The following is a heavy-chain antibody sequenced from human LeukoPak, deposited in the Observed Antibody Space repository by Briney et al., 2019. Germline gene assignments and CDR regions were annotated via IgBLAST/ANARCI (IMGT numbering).Heavy chain of an antibody. D-gene: IGHD3-22*01. CDR3: AKDLRYYYDSSGYLRY. Sequence: GGSLRLSCAASGFTFSSYAMSWVRQAPGKGLEWVSAISGSGGSTYYADSVKGRFTISRDNSKNTLYLQMNSLRAEDTAVYYCAKDLRYYYDSSGYLRYWGQGTLVTVSS. V-gene: IGHV3-23*01. CDR2: ISGSGGST. J-gene: IGHJ4*02. CDR1: GFTFSSYA.